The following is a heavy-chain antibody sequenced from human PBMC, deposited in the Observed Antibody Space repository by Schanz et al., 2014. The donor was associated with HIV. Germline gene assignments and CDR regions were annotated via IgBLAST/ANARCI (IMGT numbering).Heavy chain of an antibody. CDR3: ARSLSGDYVVSFDY. Sequence: QVQLVESGGGVVQPGRSLRLSCAASGFTFGSYGMHWVRQAPGRGLEWVASISYHGSDKYYADSVKGRFTISRDNANNSLYLQMNSLRAEDTAVYYCARSLSGDYVVSFDYWGQGTLVTVSS. CDR2: ISYHGSDK. V-gene: IGHV3-30*03. CDR1: GFTFGSYG. D-gene: IGHD4-17*01. J-gene: IGHJ4*02.